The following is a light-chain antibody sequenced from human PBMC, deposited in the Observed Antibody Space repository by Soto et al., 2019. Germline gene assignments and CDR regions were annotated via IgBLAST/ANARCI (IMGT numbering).Light chain of an antibody. CDR3: SSYTSSSTRVV. J-gene: IGLJ2*01. CDR1: SSDVGGYNY. V-gene: IGLV2-14*01. CDR2: DVS. Sequence: QSALTQPASVSGSPGQSITISCPGTSSDVGGYNYVSWYQQHPGKAPKLMIYDVSNRPSGVSNRFSGSKSGNTASLTISGRQAEDEADEYCSSYTSSSTRVVFGGGTKLTVL.